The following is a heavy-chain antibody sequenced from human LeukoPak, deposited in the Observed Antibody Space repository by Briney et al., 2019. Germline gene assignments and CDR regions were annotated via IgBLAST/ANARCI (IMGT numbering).Heavy chain of an antibody. CDR1: GFTVSSCY. V-gene: IGHV3-66*02. CDR3: ARDVSLYCSSATCFHDAFDI. D-gene: IGHD2-2*01. J-gene: IGHJ3*02. Sequence: GGSLRLSCAASGFTVSSCYMSWVRQAPGKGLEWVSVIYSGGSTDYADSVKGRFTISRDNSKNTLYLQMNSLRAEDTAVYYCARDVSLYCSSATCFHDAFDIWGQGTMVTVSS. CDR2: IYSGGST.